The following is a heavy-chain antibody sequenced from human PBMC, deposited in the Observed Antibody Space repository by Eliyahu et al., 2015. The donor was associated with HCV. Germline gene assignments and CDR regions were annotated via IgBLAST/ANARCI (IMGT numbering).Heavy chain of an antibody. D-gene: IGHD2-15*01. J-gene: IGHJ4*02. Sequence: EVRLVESGGGLVKPGESLRLSCAASGFTFRSYTMNWVRQAPGKGLEWVSSIDSSSSFIYYAESVEGRFTISRDNAKNSLYLQMGSLRVEDTAVYYCARPGSETYYFDYWGLGTLVTASS. CDR1: GFTFRSYT. CDR3: ARPGSETYYFDY. V-gene: IGHV3-21*01. CDR2: IDSSSSFI.